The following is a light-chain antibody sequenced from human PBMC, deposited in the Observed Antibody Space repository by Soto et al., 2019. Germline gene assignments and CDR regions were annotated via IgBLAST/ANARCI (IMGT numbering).Light chain of an antibody. J-gene: IGKJ1*01. CDR3: QQYGSSVWT. CDR1: QSVTSNY. Sequence: IVLTQSPGTLSLSPGERATLSCRASQSVTSNYIAWYQQKLGQAPRLILFGASSRATGIPDRFSGSGSGTDFSLTISRLEPEDVAVYYCQQYGSSVWTLGQGTKVEIK. CDR2: GAS. V-gene: IGKV3-20*01.